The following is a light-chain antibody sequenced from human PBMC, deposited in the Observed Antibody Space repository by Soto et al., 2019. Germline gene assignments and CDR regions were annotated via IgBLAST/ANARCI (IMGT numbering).Light chain of an antibody. CDR1: SSNIGAGYD. V-gene: IGLV1-40*01. CDR3: QTYDRSLSASV. J-gene: IGLJ2*01. CDR2: GDK. Sequence: QSVLTQPPSVSGAPGQRVTISCSGSSSNIGAGYDVHWYQHLPGTAPKVLIYGDKNRPSGVPDRFSGSTSGTSASLAITGLQAEDEADYYCQTYDRSLSASVFGGGTQLTVL.